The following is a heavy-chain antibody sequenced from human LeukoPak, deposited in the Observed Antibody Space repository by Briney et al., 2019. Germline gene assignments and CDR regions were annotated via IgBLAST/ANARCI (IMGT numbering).Heavy chain of an antibody. Sequence: GGSLRLSCAASGFTFDDYAMHWVRQAPGKGLEWVSGISWNSGSIGYADSVKGRFTISRDNAKNSLYLQMNSLRAEDTALYYCARDTLYGSGSYIDYWGQGTLVTVSS. J-gene: IGHJ4*02. V-gene: IGHV3-9*01. CDR2: ISWNSGSI. CDR3: ARDTLYGSGSYIDY. CDR1: GFTFDDYA. D-gene: IGHD3-10*01.